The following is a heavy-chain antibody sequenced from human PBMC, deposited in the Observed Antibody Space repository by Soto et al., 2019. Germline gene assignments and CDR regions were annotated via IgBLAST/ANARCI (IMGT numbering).Heavy chain of an antibody. CDR1: GVSISSSY. Sequence: XAILSLTFTVSGVSISSSYWSWIRQSPGTGLEWIGYIYYTGTTNYNPSLKRRVTISLDTAKNQFSLNVNSLTTADTAVYFCARGGNRYSNTASGVGGFDFWGQGTLVTVSS. CDR2: IYYTGTT. J-gene: IGHJ4*02. D-gene: IGHD5-12*01. CDR3: ARGGNRYSNTASGVGGFDF. V-gene: IGHV4-59*01.